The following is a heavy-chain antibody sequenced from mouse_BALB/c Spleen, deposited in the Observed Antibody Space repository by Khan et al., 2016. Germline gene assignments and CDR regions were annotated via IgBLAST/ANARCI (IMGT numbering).Heavy chain of an antibody. Sequence: EVQLQESGPGLVKPSQSLSLTCTVTGYSITSDYAWNWFRQFPGNKLEWMGYIGYSGSTSYNPSLKSRISITRDTSRNQFFLQLNSVTTEDTSTYYCARNLHYFGSSYCYFDVWGAGTTVTVSS. D-gene: IGHD1-1*01. CDR3: ARNLHYFGSSYCYFDV. CDR1: GYSITSDYA. V-gene: IGHV3-2*02. J-gene: IGHJ1*01. CDR2: IGYSGST.